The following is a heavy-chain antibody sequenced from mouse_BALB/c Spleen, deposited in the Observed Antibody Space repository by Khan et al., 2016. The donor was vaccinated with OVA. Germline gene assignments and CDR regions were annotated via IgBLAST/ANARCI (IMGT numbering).Heavy chain of an antibody. CDR1: GFNIKDTY. CDR3: IRGAYYGLFAY. CDR2: IDPANGNS. Sequence: EVQLQESGAEFVKPGASVKLSCTASGFNIKDTYMHWINQRPQQGLVWIGRIDPANGNSKYDPKFQDKATIAADVSSNIVYLQLNSLTSEDTAVYYCIRGAYYGLFAYWGQGTLVTVS. D-gene: IGHD2-10*01. V-gene: IGHV14-3*02. J-gene: IGHJ3*01.